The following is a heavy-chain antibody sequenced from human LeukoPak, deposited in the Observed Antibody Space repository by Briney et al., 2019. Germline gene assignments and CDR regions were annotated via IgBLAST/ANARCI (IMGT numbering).Heavy chain of an antibody. CDR1: GFTFSSYA. V-gene: IGHV3-23*01. Sequence: GGSLRLSCGASGFTFSSYAMSGVRQSPGKGLEGVSVISGSGADTYYADSVKGRFTISRDNSKNTLYLQVNSLRAEDTAVYYCVKEGGSSWYYFDYWGQGTLVTVSS. J-gene: IGHJ4*02. CDR2: ISGSGADT. CDR3: VKEGGSSWYYFDY. D-gene: IGHD6-13*01.